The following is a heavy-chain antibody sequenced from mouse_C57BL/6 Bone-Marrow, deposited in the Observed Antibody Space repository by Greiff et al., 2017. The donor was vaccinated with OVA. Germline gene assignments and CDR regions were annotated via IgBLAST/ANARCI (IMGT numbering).Heavy chain of an antibody. CDR2: IDPSDSYT. D-gene: IGHD2-3*01. CDR1: GYTFTSYW. J-gene: IGHJ2*01. CDR3: ARRGLYDGYYDY. Sequence: VQLQESGAELVMPGASVKLSCKASGYTFTSYWMHWVKQRPGQGLEWIGEIDPSDSYTNYNQKFKGKSTLTVDKSSSTAYMQLSSLTSEDSAVYYCARRGLYDGYYDYWGQGTTLTVSS. V-gene: IGHV1-69*01.